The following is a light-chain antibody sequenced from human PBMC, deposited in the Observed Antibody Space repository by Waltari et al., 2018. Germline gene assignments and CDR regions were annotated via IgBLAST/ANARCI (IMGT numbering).Light chain of an antibody. Sequence: QLVLTPSPSASASLGASVKVPCTLSSGQSSHVIAWHQQQPGKGPRYLMKVNSDGSHSKGDKIPDRFSGSSSGAEHYLTIASLQSEDEADYFCQTGGHGTWVFGGGTKLTVL. CDR2: VNSDGSH. CDR3: QTGGHGTWV. V-gene: IGLV4-69*01. CDR1: SGQSSHV. J-gene: IGLJ3*02.